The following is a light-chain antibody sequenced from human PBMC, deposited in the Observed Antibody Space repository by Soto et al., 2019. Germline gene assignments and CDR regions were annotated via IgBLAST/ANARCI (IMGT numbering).Light chain of an antibody. J-gene: IGLJ3*02. CDR2: DVI. CDR3: TSYAGSDKLV. CDR1: SSDVGGYDY. V-gene: IGLV2-8*01. Sequence: QSALTQPLSASGSPGQSVTISCTGSSSDVGGYDYVSWYQQHPGKAPNLIIYDVIKRPSGVPDRFSGSKSGNTASLTVSGLEAEDEAGYYCTSYAGSDKLVFGGGTKVTVL.